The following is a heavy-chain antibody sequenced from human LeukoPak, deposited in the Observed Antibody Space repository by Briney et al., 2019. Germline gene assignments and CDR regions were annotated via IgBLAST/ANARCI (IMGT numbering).Heavy chain of an antibody. Sequence: ASVKVSCNVSGDSLNLLSMHWVRQAPGKGLEWMGGFDPDVGETVSAQHFRDRVTMTEDTSTDTAYKHLTNLRPEDTAIYYCAAAPLNEFWWKFWGQGTLVTVSS. V-gene: IGHV1-24*01. CDR1: GDSLNLLS. D-gene: IGHD3-3*01. CDR2: FDPDVGET. J-gene: IGHJ4*02. CDR3: AAAPLNEFWWKF.